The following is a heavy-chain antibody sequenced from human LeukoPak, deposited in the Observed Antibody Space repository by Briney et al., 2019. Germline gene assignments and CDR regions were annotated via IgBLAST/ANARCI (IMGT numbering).Heavy chain of an antibody. CDR3: AKGGGVYSSSPNWFDP. J-gene: IGHJ5*02. CDR1: GFTFSNYG. D-gene: IGHD6-6*01. CDR2: IRYDGSNK. Sequence: GGSLRLSCAASGFTFSNYGMHWVRQAPGKGLEWVAFIRYDGSNKYYADSVKGRFTISRDNSKNTLYLQMNSLRAEDTAVYYCAKGGGVYSSSPNWFDPWGQGTLVTVSS. V-gene: IGHV3-30*02.